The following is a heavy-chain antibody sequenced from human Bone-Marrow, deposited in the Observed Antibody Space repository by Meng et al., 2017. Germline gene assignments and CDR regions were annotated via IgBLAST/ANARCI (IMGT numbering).Heavy chain of an antibody. Sequence: GSLRLSCAVSGGSISSSSWWSWVRQPPGKELEWIGEIYQSGSTNYNPSLKSRVTISVDKAKNQFSLKLSSVTAADTAVYYCARDLWGSYHNDYYFDYWGQGTLVTVSS. D-gene: IGHD3-16*02. V-gene: IGHV4-4*02. J-gene: IGHJ4*02. CDR2: IYQSGST. CDR3: ARDLWGSYHNDYYFDY. CDR1: GGSISSSSW.